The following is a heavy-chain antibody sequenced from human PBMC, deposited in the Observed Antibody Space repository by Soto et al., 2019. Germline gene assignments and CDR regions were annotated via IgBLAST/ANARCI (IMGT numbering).Heavy chain of an antibody. CDR3: ARITILGVEPPYYYYYGMDV. CDR2: IFSNDEK. V-gene: IGHV2-26*01. CDR1: GFSHSKKRMG. D-gene: IGHD3-3*01. Sequence: SGPKLINQTETVGIDCSVSGFSHSKKRMGVSWIRQPPGKALEWLAHIFSNDEKSYSTSLKSRLTISKDTSKSQVVLTMTNMDPVDTATYYCARITILGVEPPYYYYYGMDVWGQGTTVTGSS. J-gene: IGHJ6*02.